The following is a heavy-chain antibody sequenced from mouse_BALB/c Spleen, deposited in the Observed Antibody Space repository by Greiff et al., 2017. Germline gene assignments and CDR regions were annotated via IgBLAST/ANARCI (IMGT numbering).Heavy chain of an antibody. CDR1: GYSITSGYS. Sequence: EVQLQESGPGLVKPSQSLSLTCSVTGYSITSGYSWNWIRQFPGNKLEWMGYISYDGSNNYNPSLKNRISITRDTSKNQFFLKLNSVTTEDTATYYCARDYYGSSYYFDYWGQGTTLTVSS. J-gene: IGHJ2*01. D-gene: IGHD1-1*01. CDR2: ISYDGSN. V-gene: IGHV3-6*02. CDR3: ARDYYGSSYYFDY.